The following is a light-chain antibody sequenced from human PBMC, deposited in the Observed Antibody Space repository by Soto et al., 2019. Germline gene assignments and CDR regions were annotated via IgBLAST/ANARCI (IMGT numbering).Light chain of an antibody. Sequence: EIVLTQSPATLSLSAGERATLSCRASQSISSYLAWYQQKPGQAPRLLIYDASNRATGIPPRFSGSGSGTDFTLTISSLEPEDFAVYFCHQRGNWPPTFGGGTKVEIK. V-gene: IGKV3-11*01. CDR2: DAS. J-gene: IGKJ4*01. CDR1: QSISSY. CDR3: HQRGNWPPT.